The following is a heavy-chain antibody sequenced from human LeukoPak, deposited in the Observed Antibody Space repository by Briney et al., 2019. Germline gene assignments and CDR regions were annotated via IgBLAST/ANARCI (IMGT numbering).Heavy chain of an antibody. J-gene: IGHJ5*02. Sequence: SETLSLTCTVSGGSISSYYWSWIRQPPGKGLEWIGYIYYSGSTNYNPSLKSRVTISVDTSKNQFSLKLSSVTAADTAVYYCARVDSTGTIFDPWGQGTLVTVSS. CDR3: ARVDSTGTIFDP. V-gene: IGHV4-59*12. D-gene: IGHD1-7*01. CDR2: IYYSGST. CDR1: GGSISSYY.